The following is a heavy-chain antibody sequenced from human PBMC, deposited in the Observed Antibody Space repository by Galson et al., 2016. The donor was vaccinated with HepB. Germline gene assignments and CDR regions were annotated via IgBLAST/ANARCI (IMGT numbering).Heavy chain of an antibody. CDR1: GGTFSSYA. D-gene: IGHD2-15*01. J-gene: IGHJ5*02. CDR2: IIPIFDTA. CDR3: ARGDLIGYCSGGTCSNWFDP. V-gene: IGHV1-69*06. Sequence: SVKVSCKASGGTFSSYAIGWVRQAPGQGLEWMGEIIPIFDTANYAQSFQGRVTITADKSTSTAYMELSSLRSEDTAGYYCARGDLIGYCSGGTCSNWFDPWGQGTLVTVSS.